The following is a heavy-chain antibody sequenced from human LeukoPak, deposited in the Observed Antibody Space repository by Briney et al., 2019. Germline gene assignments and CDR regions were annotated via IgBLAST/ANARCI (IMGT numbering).Heavy chain of an antibody. J-gene: IGHJ4*02. CDR3: AKLWDSSSSNYFDY. D-gene: IGHD6-6*01. Sequence: QPGRSLRLSFAAPGFTFSSYGMHWVPQAPGKVLEWVAVISYDGSNKYYADSEKGRFTISRDNSKNTLYLQMNSLRAEDTAVYYCAKLWDSSSSNYFDYWGQGTLVTVSS. CDR2: ISYDGSNK. CDR1: GFTFSSYG. V-gene: IGHV3-30*18.